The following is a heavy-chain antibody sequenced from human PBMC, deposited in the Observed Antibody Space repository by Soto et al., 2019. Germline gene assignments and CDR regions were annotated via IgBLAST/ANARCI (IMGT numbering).Heavy chain of an antibody. Sequence: QVQRVQSGAEEKKPGASVKVSCKASGYTFTSYAIHWVRQAPGQRLEWMGWINAGNGNTKYSQKFQGRVTITRDTSASTAYMELSSLRSEDTAVYYCARSIVVVTALDYWGQGTLVTVSS. J-gene: IGHJ4*02. CDR1: GYTFTSYA. D-gene: IGHD2-21*02. V-gene: IGHV1-3*05. CDR3: ARSIVVVTALDY. CDR2: INAGNGNT.